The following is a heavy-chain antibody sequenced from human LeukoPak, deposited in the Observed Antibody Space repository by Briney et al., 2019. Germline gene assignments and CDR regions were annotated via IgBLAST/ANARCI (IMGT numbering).Heavy chain of an antibody. CDR2: INHSGST. Sequence: SETLSLTCAVYGGSFSGYYWSWIRQPPGKGLEWIGEINHSGSTNYNLSLKSRVTISVDTSKNQFSLKLSSVTAADTAVYYCARGRQLWAWFDPWGQGTLVTVSS. J-gene: IGHJ5*02. V-gene: IGHV4-34*01. CDR1: GGSFSGYY. CDR3: ARGRQLWAWFDP. D-gene: IGHD5-18*01.